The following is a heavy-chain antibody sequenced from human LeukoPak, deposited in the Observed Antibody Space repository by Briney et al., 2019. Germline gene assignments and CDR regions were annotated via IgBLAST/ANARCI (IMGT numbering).Heavy chain of an antibody. D-gene: IGHD2-15*01. J-gene: IGHJ6*03. V-gene: IGHV4-59*08. Sequence: KSSETLSLTCTVSGGSISSYYWSWIRQPPGKGLGWIGSIYHSGSTYYNPSLKSRVTISVDTSKNQFSLKLSSVTAADTAVYYCARLGLPLYYYYMDVWGKGTTVTVSS. CDR2: IYHSGST. CDR1: GGSISSYY. CDR3: ARLGLPLYYYYMDV.